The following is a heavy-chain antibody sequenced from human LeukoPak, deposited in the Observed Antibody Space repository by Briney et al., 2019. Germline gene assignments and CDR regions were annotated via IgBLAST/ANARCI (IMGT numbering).Heavy chain of an antibody. CDR2: ISSSSSYI. V-gene: IGHV3-21*01. CDR3: ARGGHYDSSGYYYVRSFDP. J-gene: IGHJ5*02. Sequence: GGSLRLSCAASGFTFSSYWMSWVRQAPGKGLEWVSSISSSSSYIYYADSVKGRFTISRDNAKNSLYLQMNSLRAEDTVVYYCARGGHYDSSGYYYVRSFDPWGQGTLVTVSS. D-gene: IGHD3-22*01. CDR1: GFTFSSYW.